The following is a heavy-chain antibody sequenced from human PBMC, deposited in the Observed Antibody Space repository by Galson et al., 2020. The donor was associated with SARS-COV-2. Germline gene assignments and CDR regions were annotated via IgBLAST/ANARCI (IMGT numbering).Heavy chain of an antibody. Sequence: GESLKISCAASGFTFSSYAMHWVRQAPGKGLEWVAVISYDGSNKYYADSVKGRFTISRDNSKNTLYLQMNSLRAEDTAVYYCASIKGGGYYYYGMDVWGQGTTVTVSS. V-gene: IGHV3-30-3*01. J-gene: IGHJ6*02. CDR2: ISYDGSNK. CDR1: GFTFSSYA. D-gene: IGHD1-20*01. CDR3: ASIKGGGYYYYGMDV.